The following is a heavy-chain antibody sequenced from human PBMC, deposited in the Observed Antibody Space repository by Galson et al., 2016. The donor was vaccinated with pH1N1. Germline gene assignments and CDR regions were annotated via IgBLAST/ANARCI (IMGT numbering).Heavy chain of an antibody. J-gene: IGHJ6*03. D-gene: IGHD6-13*01. CDR2: IYYSGST. V-gene: IGHV4-31*03. Sequence: TLSLTCTVSGGSISSGGYYWSWIRQHPGKGLEWIGYIYYSGSTYYNPSLKSRVTISVDTSKNQFSLKLSSVTAADTAVYYCARAQAAADPYYYYYMDVWAKGPRSPSP. CDR3: ARAQAAADPYYYYYMDV. CDR1: GGSISSGGYY.